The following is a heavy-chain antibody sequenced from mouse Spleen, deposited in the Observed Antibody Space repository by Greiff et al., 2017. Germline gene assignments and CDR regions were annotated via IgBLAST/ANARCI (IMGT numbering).Heavy chain of an antibody. J-gene: IGHJ2*01. V-gene: IGHV8-12*01. CDR3: ARRAGSYDGGFFDY. Sequence: QVTLKECGPGILQSSQTLSLTCSFSGFSLSTSGMGVSWIRQPSGKGLEWLAHIYWDDDKRYNPSLKSRLTISKDTSRNQVFLKITSVDTADTATYYCARRAGSYDGGFFDYWGQGTTLTVSS. CDR2: IYWDDDK. D-gene: IGHD2-12*01. CDR1: GFSLSTSGMG.